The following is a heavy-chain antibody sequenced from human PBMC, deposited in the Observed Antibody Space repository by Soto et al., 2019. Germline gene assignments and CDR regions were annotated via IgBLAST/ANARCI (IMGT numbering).Heavy chain of an antibody. J-gene: IGHJ4*02. D-gene: IGHD5-12*01. Sequence: GGSLRLSCAASGFTFSSYAMSWVRQAPGKGLEWVSAISGSGGSTYYADSVKGRFTISRDNSKNTLYLQMNSLRAEDTGVYYCAKDQQWLRYYFDYWGQGTLVTVSS. V-gene: IGHV3-23*01. CDR1: GFTFSSYA. CDR3: AKDQQWLRYYFDY. CDR2: ISGSGGST.